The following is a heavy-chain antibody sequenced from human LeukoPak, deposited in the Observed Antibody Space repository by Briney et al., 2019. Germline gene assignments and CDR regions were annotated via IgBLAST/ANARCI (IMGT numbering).Heavy chain of an antibody. CDR2: INPSGGTT. D-gene: IGHD2-15*01. CDR1: GYTFTSYH. Sequence: ASVKVSCKASGYTFTSYHMHWVRQAPGQGLEWMGIINPSGGTTNYAQKFQGRVTMTRDTSISTAYMELSRLRSDDTAVYYCARHLVVVAATRGPNFDYWGQGTLVTVSS. V-gene: IGHV1-2*02. J-gene: IGHJ4*02. CDR3: ARHLVVVAATRGPNFDY.